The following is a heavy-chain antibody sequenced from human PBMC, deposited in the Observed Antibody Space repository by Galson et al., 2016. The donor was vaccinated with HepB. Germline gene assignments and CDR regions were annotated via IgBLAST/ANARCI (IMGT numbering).Heavy chain of an antibody. D-gene: IGHD2-21*01. CDR2: IWFDGSDE. V-gene: IGHV3-33*06. CDR1: GFTFNNYG. J-gene: IGHJ4*02. CDR3: AKSKRPGVYSFCLDY. Sequence: SLRLSCAASGFTFNNYGMHWVRQAPGKGLEWVALIWFDGSDEYYADSVKGRFTISRDNSKSTLYLQMNSLTAEDTAVYYCAKSKRPGVYSFCLDYWGQGTLVTVSS.